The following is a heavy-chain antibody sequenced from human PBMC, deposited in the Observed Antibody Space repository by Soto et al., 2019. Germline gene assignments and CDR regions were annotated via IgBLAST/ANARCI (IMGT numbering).Heavy chain of an antibody. CDR1: GATFSGYA. V-gene: IGHV1-69*18. J-gene: IGHJ4*02. CDR2: IVPIFETL. D-gene: IGHD6-19*01. CDR3: VVMGNVAVSNPRSFDY. Sequence: QVQLVQSGAEVKKPGSSVKVSCKASGATFSGYAIPWVRQAPGPGLEWLGRIVPIFETLNYAERFQGRVAMTADEATTTVYMELTNLTHEDTAVYYCVVMGNVAVSNPRSFDYWGQGTQVTVSS.